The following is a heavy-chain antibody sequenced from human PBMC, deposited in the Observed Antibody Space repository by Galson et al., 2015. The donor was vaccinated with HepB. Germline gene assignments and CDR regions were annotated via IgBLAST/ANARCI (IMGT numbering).Heavy chain of an antibody. J-gene: IGHJ4*02. CDR2: IKQDGSEK. V-gene: IGHV3-7*03. CDR3: ARVGGWVVVPAATNYYFDY. CDR1: GFTFSSYW. Sequence: SLRFSCAASGFTFSSYWMSWVRQAPGKGLEWVANIKQDGSEKYYVDSVKGRFTISRDNAKNSLYLQMNSLRAEDTAVYYCARVGGWVVVPAATNYYFDYWGQGTLVTVSS. D-gene: IGHD2-2*01.